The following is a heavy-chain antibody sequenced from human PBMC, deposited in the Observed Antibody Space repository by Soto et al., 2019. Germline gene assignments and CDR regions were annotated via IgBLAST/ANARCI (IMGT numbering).Heavy chain of an antibody. CDR1: GGSFSGYY. CDR2: INHSGST. Sequence: SETLSLTCAVYGGSFSGYYWSWIRQPPGKGLEWIGEINHSGSTNYNPSLKSRVTISVDTSKNQFSLKLSSVTAADTAVYYCARGGNSSGWYWWFDPWGQGTLVTVSS. D-gene: IGHD6-19*01. CDR3: ARGGNSSGWYWWFDP. V-gene: IGHV4-34*01. J-gene: IGHJ5*02.